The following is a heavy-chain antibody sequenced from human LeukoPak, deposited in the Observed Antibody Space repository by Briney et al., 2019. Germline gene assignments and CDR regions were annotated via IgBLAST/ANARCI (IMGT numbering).Heavy chain of an antibody. CDR3: ARAVGLKTGTTYDAFDI. J-gene: IGHJ3*02. CDR2: FDPEDGET. D-gene: IGHD1-7*01. V-gene: IGHV1-24*01. Sequence: GASVKVSCKVSGYTLTELSMHWVRQAPGKGLEWMGGFDPEDGETIYAQKFQGRVIMTEDTSTDTAYMELSSLRSEDTAVYYCARAVGLKTGTTYDAFDIWGQGTMVTVSS. CDR1: GYTLTELS.